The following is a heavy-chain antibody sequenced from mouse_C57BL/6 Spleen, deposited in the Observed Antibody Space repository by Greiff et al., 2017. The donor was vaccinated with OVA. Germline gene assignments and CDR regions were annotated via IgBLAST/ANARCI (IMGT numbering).Heavy chain of an antibody. Sequence: EVHLVESGPGLVKPSQSLSLTCSVTGYSITSGYYWNWIRQFPGNKLEWMGYISYDGSNNYNPSLKNRISITRDTSKNQFFLKLNSVTTEDTATYYCARDLNRYWGQGTTLTVSS. J-gene: IGHJ2*01. CDR3: ARDLNRY. D-gene: IGHD1-3*01. CDR1: GYSITSGYY. V-gene: IGHV3-6*01. CDR2: ISYDGSN.